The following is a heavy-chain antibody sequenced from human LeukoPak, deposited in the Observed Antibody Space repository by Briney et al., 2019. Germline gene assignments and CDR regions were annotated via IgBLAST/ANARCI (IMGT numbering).Heavy chain of an antibody. V-gene: IGHV1-2*06. CDR3: ARGKRWLQLPDYFDY. D-gene: IGHD5-24*01. Sequence: GASVKVSCKASGGTFTDYYIHWVRQAPGQGLEWMGRINPNGGRTNYVQKFQGRVTMTRDTSISTAYMELNKLRSDDTAMYYCARGKRWLQLPDYFDYWGRGTLVTVSS. CDR1: GGTFTDYY. J-gene: IGHJ4*02. CDR2: INPNGGRT.